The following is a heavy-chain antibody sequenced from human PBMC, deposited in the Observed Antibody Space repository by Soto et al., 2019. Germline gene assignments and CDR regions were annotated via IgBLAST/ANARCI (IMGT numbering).Heavy chain of an antibody. V-gene: IGHV4-59*01. CDR1: GGSISSYY. Sequence: PSETLSLTCTVSGGSISSYYWSWIRQPPGKGLEWIGYIYYSASTNYNPSLKSRVTISVDTSKNQFSLKLSSVTAADTAAYYCARGDDILTGYYGPADYWGQGTLVTVSS. CDR3: ARGDDILTGYYGPADY. J-gene: IGHJ4*02. CDR2: IYYSAST. D-gene: IGHD3-9*01.